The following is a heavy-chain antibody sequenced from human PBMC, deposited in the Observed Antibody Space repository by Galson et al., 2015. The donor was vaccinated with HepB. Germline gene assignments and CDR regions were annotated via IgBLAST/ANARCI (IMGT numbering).Heavy chain of an antibody. J-gene: IGHJ4*02. CDR2: ISYDGSNE. CDR3: ARAPQYSSGLTTYYFDY. CDR1: GFTFSTYA. Sequence: SLRLSCAASGFTFSTYAMHWVRQAPGKGLEWVAVISYDGSNEHYADSVKGRFTISRDNPKNTLYVQMNRLRSEDTAVYYCARAPQYSSGLTTYYFDYWGQGTLVTVSS. V-gene: IGHV3-30-3*01. D-gene: IGHD6-19*01.